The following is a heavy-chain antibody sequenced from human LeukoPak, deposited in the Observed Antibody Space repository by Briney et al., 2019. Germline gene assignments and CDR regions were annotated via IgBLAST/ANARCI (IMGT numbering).Heavy chain of an antibody. V-gene: IGHV3-23*01. CDR2: ISGSGGST. D-gene: IGHD6-13*01. CDR1: GFTFTNYA. Sequence: PGGSLRLSCAASGFTFTNYAMSWVRQAPGKGLEWVSAISGSGGSTYYADSVKGRFTISRENAKNSLYLQMNSLRAGDTAVYYCARVSSSSWYGLWAYDYWGQGTLVTVSS. CDR3: ARVSSSSWYGLWAYDY. J-gene: IGHJ4*02.